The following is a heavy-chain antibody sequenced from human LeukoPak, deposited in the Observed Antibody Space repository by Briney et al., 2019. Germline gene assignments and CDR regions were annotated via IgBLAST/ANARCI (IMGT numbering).Heavy chain of an antibody. D-gene: IGHD3-10*02. V-gene: IGHV3-23*01. CDR2: ISGSGGST. J-gene: IGHJ6*04. CDR1: GFTFSSYA. CDR3: AELGITMIGGV. Sequence: GGSLRLSCAASGFTFSSYAMSWVRPAPGKGLGWVSAISGSGGSTYYADSVKGRFTISRDNSKNMLYLQMNSLRAEDTAVYYCAELGITMIGGVWGKGTTVTISS.